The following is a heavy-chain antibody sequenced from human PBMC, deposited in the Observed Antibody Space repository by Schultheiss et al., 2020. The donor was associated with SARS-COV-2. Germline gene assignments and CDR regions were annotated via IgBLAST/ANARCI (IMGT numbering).Heavy chain of an antibody. Sequence: GGSLRLSCAASGFTFSDYYMSWIRQAPGKGLEWVSYISSSGSTIYYADSVKGRFTISRDNAKNSLYLQMNSLRAEDTAVYYCARDTGDGYSYGYTFDYWGQGTLVTVSS. CDR2: ISSSGSTI. J-gene: IGHJ4*02. D-gene: IGHD5-18*01. V-gene: IGHV3-11*01. CDR1: GFTFSDYY. CDR3: ARDTGDGYSYGYTFDY.